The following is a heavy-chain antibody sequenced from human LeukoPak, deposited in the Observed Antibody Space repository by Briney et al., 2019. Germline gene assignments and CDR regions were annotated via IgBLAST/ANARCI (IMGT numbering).Heavy chain of an antibody. J-gene: IGHJ4*02. V-gene: IGHV4-59*01. D-gene: IGHD3-22*01. Sequence: PSETLSLTCTVSGGSISSYYWSWIRQPPGKGLEWIGYIYYSGSTNYNPSLKSRVTISVDTSKNQFSLKLSSVTAADTAVYYCARGCPYYDSSGYYLAPQPFDYWGQGTLVTVSS. CDR3: ARGCPYYDSSGYYLAPQPFDY. CDR2: IYYSGST. CDR1: GGSISSYY.